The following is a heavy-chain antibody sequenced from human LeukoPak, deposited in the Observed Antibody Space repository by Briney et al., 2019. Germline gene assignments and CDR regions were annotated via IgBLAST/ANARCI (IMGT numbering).Heavy chain of an antibody. CDR2: IHSDGTT. J-gene: IGHJ4*02. CDR1: GFFVRPTL. CDR3: ATGRGDN. V-gene: IGHV3-53*01. Sequence: GGSLTLSCAASGFFVRPTLMSWVRQAPGKGLECVSLIHSDGTTFYADSVKGRFTISRDDSKNTLYLQMNSLRGDDTAVYYCATGRGDNWGQGTLVTVSS.